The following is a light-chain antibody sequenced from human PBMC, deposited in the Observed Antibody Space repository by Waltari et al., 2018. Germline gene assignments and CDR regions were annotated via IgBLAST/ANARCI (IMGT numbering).Light chain of an antibody. CDR1: TGAVTSGYF. J-gene: IGLJ3*02. CDR2: NTY. Sequence: QTVVTQEPSLTVSPGGTVTLTCASSTGAVTSGYFPNWFQQKPGQAPRALIYNTYNKTSWTPARFSGSLLGGKAALTLSGVQPEDEAEYYCLLYYGGTWVFGGGTKLTVL. CDR3: LLYYGGTWV. V-gene: IGLV7-43*01.